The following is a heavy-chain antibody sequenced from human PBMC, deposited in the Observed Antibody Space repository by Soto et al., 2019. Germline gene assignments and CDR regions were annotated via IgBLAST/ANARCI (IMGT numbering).Heavy chain of an antibody. CDR1: GGSISSYY. V-gene: IGHV4-59*01. CDR2: IYYSGST. CDR3: ARELFGRSVWFDP. D-gene: IGHD3-10*01. J-gene: IGHJ5*02. Sequence: SETLSLTCTVSGGSISSYYWSWIRQPPGKGLEWIGYIYYSGSTNYSPSLKSRVTISVDTSKNQFSLKLSSVTAADTAVYYCARELFGRSVWFDPWGQGTLVTVSS.